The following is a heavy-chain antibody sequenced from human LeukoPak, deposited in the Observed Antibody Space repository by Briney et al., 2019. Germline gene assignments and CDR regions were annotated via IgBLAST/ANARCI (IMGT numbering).Heavy chain of an antibody. D-gene: IGHD3-22*01. CDR2: IYYSGST. Sequence: SETLSLTCTVSGGSISSSSYYWGWIRQPPGKGLEWIGSIYYSGSTYYNPSLKSRVTISVDTSKNQFSLKLSPVTAADTAVYYCARLRYYDRSGPFDYWGQGTLVTVSS. CDR1: GGSISSSSYY. CDR3: ARLRYYDRSGPFDY. V-gene: IGHV4-39*01. J-gene: IGHJ4*02.